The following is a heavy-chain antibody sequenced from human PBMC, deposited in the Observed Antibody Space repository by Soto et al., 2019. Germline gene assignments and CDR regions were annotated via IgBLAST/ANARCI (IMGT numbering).Heavy chain of an antibody. D-gene: IGHD5-18*01. CDR3: ARQRYGGKYYYGMDV. CDR2: IDPSDSYT. CDR1: VYSFTTYW. Sequence: GESLKISCKSSVYSFTTYWINWVRQMPGKGLEWMGRIDPSDSYTNYSPSFQGHVTISADKSITTAYLQWSSLKASDTAMYYCARQRYGGKYYYGMDVWGQGTTVTVSS. V-gene: IGHV5-10-1*01. J-gene: IGHJ6*02.